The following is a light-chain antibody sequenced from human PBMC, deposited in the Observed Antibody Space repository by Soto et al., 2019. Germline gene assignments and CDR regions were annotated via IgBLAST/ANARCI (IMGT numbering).Light chain of an antibody. Sequence: EIVMTQSPATLSLSPGERATLSCRASQSVSSSYLAWYQQKPGQAPRXLIYGATSRATGSPDRFSGSGSGTDFTLTISRLEPEDFAVYYYQQYGSSGTFGQGTKVDIK. CDR2: GAT. CDR1: QSVSSSY. J-gene: IGKJ1*01. CDR3: QQYGSSGT. V-gene: IGKV3-20*01.